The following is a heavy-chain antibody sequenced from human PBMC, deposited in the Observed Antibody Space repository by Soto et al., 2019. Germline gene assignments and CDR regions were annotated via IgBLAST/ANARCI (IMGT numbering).Heavy chain of an antibody. V-gene: IGHV3-74*01. CDR3: ARGGLYGSGSYYKDF. J-gene: IGHJ4*02. CDR2: IKSDGRST. Sequence: EVQLVESGGGLVQPGGSLRLSCAASGFTFSNYWMHWVRQGPGKGLVWVSRIKSDGRSTNYADSVKGRFTISRDNAKNTVYLQMNSLRAEDTAVYYCARGGLYGSGSYYKDFWGQGILVTVSS. CDR1: GFTFSNYW. D-gene: IGHD3-10*01.